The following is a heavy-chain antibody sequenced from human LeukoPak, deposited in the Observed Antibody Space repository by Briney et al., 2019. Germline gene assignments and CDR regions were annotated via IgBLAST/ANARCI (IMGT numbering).Heavy chain of an antibody. Sequence: PGGSLRLSCAASGFTFSSYSMNRVRQAPGKGLEWVSYISSGSATIYYADSVKGRFTISRDNAKNSLYLQMNSLRVEDTAVYYCARRGYTSGWDYWGQGTLVTVSS. D-gene: IGHD6-19*01. CDR1: GFTFSSYS. CDR3: ARRGYTSGWDY. J-gene: IGHJ4*02. V-gene: IGHV3-48*01. CDR2: ISSGSATI.